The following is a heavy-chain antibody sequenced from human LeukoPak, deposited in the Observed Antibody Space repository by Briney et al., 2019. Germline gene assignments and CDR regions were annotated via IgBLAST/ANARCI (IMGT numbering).Heavy chain of an antibody. V-gene: IGHV3-23*01. CDR1: GFTFSSYS. D-gene: IGHD1-7*01. CDR2: ISGSGGSK. J-gene: IGHJ6*03. CDR3: AKRRGLELHYYYYMDV. Sequence: GGSLRLSCAASGFTFSSYSINWVRQAPGKGVEWVSAISGSGGSKYYADSVKGRFTISRDNFKNTLYLQMNSLRAEDTAVYYCAKRRGLELHYYYYMDVWGKGTTVTVSS.